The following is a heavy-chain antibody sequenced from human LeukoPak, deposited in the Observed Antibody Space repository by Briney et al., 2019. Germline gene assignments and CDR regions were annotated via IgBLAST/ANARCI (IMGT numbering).Heavy chain of an antibody. D-gene: IGHD4-11*01. V-gene: IGHV5-51*01. CDR1: GYRFIDYW. J-gene: IGHJ6*02. Sequence: GESLKISCQGSGYRFIDYWIGWVRQMPGKGLGWMGIIFPADTDIKYSPSFQGQVTLSADNSHSTAQPQWSSLKASDTAIYYWVRYGLQGCRDSRCFPSFYYYVVDVWGQGSTVTVSS. CDR3: VRYGLQGCRDSRCFPSFYYYVVDV. CDR2: IFPADTDI.